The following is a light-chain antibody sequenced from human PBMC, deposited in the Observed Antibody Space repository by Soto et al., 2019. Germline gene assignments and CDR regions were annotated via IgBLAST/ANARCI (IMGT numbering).Light chain of an antibody. CDR3: MQDLQPRNT. CDR1: QSLLHSNGYNY. Sequence: DIVMTQSPLSLPVTPGEPASISCRSSQSLLHSNGYNYLDWYLQKPGQSPQLLIYLGSNRASGVPERVSGSGSGTDFTLKISRVEAEDVGVYYCMQDLQPRNTFGQGTKLEIK. V-gene: IGKV2-28*01. J-gene: IGKJ2*01. CDR2: LGS.